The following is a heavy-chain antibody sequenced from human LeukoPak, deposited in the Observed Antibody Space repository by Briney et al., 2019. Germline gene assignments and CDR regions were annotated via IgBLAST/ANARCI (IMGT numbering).Heavy chain of an antibody. CDR1: GGSISSYY. CDR2: IFYSGST. V-gene: IGHV4-59*01. Sequence: PSETLSLTCTVSGGSISSYYWSWIRQPPGKGLEWIGYIFYSGSTNYNPSLKSRVTISVDTSKNQFSLKLTSVTAADTAVYYCAKGDAYNPSSFYGVDVWGQGTLVTVSS. J-gene: IGHJ4*02. D-gene: IGHD5-24*01. CDR3: AKGDAYNPSSFYGVDV.